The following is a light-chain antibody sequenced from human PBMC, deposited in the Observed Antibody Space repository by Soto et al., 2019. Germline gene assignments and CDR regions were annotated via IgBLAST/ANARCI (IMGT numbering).Light chain of an antibody. CDR1: QRVSSY. V-gene: IGKV3-11*01. Sequence: EIVLTQSPATLPLSPGERATLSCRASQRVSSYLAWYQQKPGQAPRLLIYDASNRATGIPARFSGSGSGTDFTLTIRSLEPEDFAVYYCQQRSHWPPMYTFGQGTKLEI. CDR3: QQRSHWPPMYT. CDR2: DAS. J-gene: IGKJ2*01.